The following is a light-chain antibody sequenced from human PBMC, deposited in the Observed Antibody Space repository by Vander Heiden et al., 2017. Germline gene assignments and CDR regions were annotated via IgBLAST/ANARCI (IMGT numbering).Light chain of an antibody. Sequence: IVLTQSPGTLSLSPGERATLSCRASQSVSSCYLAWYQQKPGQAPRLLIYGASSRATGIPDRFSGSGSGTDFTLTISRLEPEDFAVYYCQQYGSSPLTFGPGTKVDIK. CDR3: QQYGSSPLT. CDR2: GAS. J-gene: IGKJ3*01. CDR1: QSVSSCY. V-gene: IGKV3-20*01.